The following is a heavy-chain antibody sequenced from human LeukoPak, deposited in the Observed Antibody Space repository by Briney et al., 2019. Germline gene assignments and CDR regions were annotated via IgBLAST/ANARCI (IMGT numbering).Heavy chain of an antibody. CDR2: IYYSGST. Sequence: PSETLSLTCTVSGGSISSGGYYWSWIHQHPGKGLEWIGYIYYSGSTYYNPSLKSRVTISVDTSKNQFSLKLSSVTAADTAVYYCARDIASTVTKGWFDPWGQGTLVTVSS. CDR3: ARDIASTVTKGWFDP. V-gene: IGHV4-31*03. J-gene: IGHJ5*02. D-gene: IGHD4-17*01. CDR1: GGSISSGGYY.